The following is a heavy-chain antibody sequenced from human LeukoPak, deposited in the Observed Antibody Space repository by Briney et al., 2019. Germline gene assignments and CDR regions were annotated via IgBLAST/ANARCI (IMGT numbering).Heavy chain of an antibody. D-gene: IGHD6-19*01. V-gene: IGHV3-21*01. J-gene: IGHJ3*02. CDR3: ARALSLAVAGPRSAFDI. Sequence: PGGSLRLSCAASGFIFSSYSMNWVRQAPGKGLEWVSSISSSSSYIYYADSVKGRFTISRDNAKNSLYLQMNSLRAEDTAVYYCARALSLAVAGPRSAFDIWGQGTMVTVSS. CDR2: ISSSSSYI. CDR1: GFIFSSYS.